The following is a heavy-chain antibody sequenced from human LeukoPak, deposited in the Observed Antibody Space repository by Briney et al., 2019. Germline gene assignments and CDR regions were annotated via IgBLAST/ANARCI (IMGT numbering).Heavy chain of an antibody. Sequence: GGSLRLSCAASGFTFSSYTMSWVRQAPGKGLEWVSAISGSGGSTYHADSVKGRFTISRDNSKNTLYLQMNSLRAEDTAVYYCAKEEQGYCSGGSCYSDGYWGQGTLVTVSS. D-gene: IGHD2-15*01. CDR1: GFTFSSYT. V-gene: IGHV3-23*01. J-gene: IGHJ4*02. CDR3: AKEEQGYCSGGSCYSDGY. CDR2: ISGSGGST.